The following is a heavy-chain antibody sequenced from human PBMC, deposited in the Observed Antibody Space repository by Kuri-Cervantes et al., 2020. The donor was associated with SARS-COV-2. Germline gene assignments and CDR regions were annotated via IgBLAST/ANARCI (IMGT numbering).Heavy chain of an antibody. J-gene: IGHJ6*03. CDR1: GYTFTGYY. V-gene: IGHV1-69*05. CDR3: ARGQQLLYYYYYMDV. D-gene: IGHD2-2*01. CDR2: IIPIFGTA. Sequence: SVKVSCKASGYTFTGYYMHWVRQAPGQGLEWMGGIIPIFGTANYAQKFQGRVTITTDESTSTAYMELSSLRSEDTAVYYCARGQQLLYYYYYMDVWGKGTTVTVSS.